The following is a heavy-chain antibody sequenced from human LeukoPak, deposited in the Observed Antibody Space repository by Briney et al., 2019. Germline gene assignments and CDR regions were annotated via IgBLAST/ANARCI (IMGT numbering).Heavy chain of an antibody. CDR2: IYYSGST. D-gene: IGHD3-3*01. J-gene: IGHJ3*02. V-gene: IGHV4-39*07. CDR3: ARRLSDFWSGYHLIDAFDI. CDR1: GGSISSSSYY. Sequence: PSETLSLTCTVSGGSISSSSYYWGWIRQPPGKGLEWIGSIYYSGSTYYNPSLKSRVTISVDTSKNQFSLKLSSVTAADTAVYYCARRLSDFWSGYHLIDAFDIWGQGTMVAVSS.